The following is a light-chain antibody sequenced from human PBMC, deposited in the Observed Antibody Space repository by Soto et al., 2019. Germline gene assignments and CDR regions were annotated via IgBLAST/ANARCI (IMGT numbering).Light chain of an antibody. CDR1: QSVSSSY. V-gene: IGKV3-20*01. J-gene: IGKJ1*01. CDR2: AAS. Sequence: EIVLTQSPGPLSLSPGERATLSCRASQSVSSSYLAWYQQKPGQAPRLIVSAASNRATGIPARFSGSGSGTDFTLTISRLEPEDVAVYFCQLYGSSRWTFGQGTKVDIK. CDR3: QLYGSSRWT.